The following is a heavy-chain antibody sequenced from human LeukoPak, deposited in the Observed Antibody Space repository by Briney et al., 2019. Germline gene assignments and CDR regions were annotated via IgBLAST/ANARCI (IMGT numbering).Heavy chain of an antibody. J-gene: IGHJ4*02. V-gene: IGHV4-4*07. CDR2: IYTSGSN. Sequence: SETLSLTCTVCGGSLSSYYWSWLRQPAGKGLEWIGRIYTSGSNNYNPSLKSRVTMSVDTSKNQFALKLSSVTAADTAVYYCAREGYYGAGRCSDYWGQGTLVTVSS. D-gene: IGHD3-10*01. CDR3: AREGYYGAGRCSDY. CDR1: GGSLSSYY.